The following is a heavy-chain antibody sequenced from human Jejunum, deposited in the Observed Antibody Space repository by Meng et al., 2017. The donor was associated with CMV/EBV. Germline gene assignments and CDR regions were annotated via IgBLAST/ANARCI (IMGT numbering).Heavy chain of an antibody. CDR3: ARHRVSIVESASWFDT. Sequence: SDGSLTPYCVGWVRQPPGKGLEWIATVHHSVTTYNNPSLESRVRMSIDTSKRQLSLRLDSVTAADTAVYYCARHRVSIVESASWFDTWGQGTLVTVSS. D-gene: IGHD3-22*01. V-gene: IGHV4-39*01. CDR2: VHHSVTT. J-gene: IGHJ5*02. CDR1: DGSLTPYC.